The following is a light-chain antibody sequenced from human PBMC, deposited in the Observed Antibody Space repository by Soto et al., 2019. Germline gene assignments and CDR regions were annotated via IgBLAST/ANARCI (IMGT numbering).Light chain of an antibody. CDR3: QQYNNLIT. Sequence: DIQMTQSPSTLSGSVGDRVTITCRASQDVSNYLNWYQQKLGKAPKLLIYDASNLETGVPSRFSGSGSGTYFSFTISSLQPEDFATYYCQQYNNLITFGQGTRLEI. CDR1: QDVSNY. V-gene: IGKV1-33*01. CDR2: DAS. J-gene: IGKJ5*01.